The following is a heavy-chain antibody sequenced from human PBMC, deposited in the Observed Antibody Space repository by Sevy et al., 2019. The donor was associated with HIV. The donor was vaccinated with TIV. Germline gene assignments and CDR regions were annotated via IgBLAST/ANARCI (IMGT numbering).Heavy chain of an antibody. Sequence: GGSLRLSCAASGFTFSSFAMGWVRRAPGKGLDWISVISGSGDYTYYADSVKGRFSISRDNSKNTLFLQMNSLRVEDTAIFYCAKKMGGGSGMAFLVDYWGQGTLVTVSS. D-gene: IGHD5-18*01. CDR2: ISGSGDYT. V-gene: IGHV3-23*01. CDR1: GFTFSSFA. CDR3: AKKMGGGSGMAFLVDY. J-gene: IGHJ4*02.